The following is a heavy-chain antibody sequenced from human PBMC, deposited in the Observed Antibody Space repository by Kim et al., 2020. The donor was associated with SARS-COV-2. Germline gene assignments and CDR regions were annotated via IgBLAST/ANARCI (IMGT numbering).Heavy chain of an antibody. D-gene: IGHD3-16*02. CDR2: IRSKAYGGTT. Sequence: GGSLRLSCTASGFTFGDYAMSWVRQAPGKGLEWVGFIRSKAYGGTTEYAASVKGRFTISRDDSKSIAYLQMNSLKTEDTAVYYCTRNDYVWGSYRYSGYWGQGTLVTVSS. CDR3: TRNDYVWGSYRYSGY. J-gene: IGHJ4*02. V-gene: IGHV3-49*04. CDR1: GFTFGDYA.